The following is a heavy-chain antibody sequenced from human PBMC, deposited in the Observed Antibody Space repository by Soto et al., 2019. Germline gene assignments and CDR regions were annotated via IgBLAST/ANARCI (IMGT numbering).Heavy chain of an antibody. CDR2: ISSSGSTI. J-gene: IGHJ4*02. Sequence: HPGGSLRLSCAASGFTFSSYWMNWVRQAPGKGLEWVSYISSSGSTIYYADSVKGRFTISRDNAKNSLYLQMNSLRAEDTAVYYCARDSPPLGYCTNGVCHSIWGQGTLVTVSS. CDR1: GFTFSSYW. V-gene: IGHV3-48*04. CDR3: ARDSPPLGYCTNGVCHSI. D-gene: IGHD2-8*01.